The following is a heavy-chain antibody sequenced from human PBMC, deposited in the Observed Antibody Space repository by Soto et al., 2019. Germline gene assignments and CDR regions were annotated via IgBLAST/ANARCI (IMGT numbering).Heavy chain of an antibody. V-gene: IGHV2-5*02. CDR1: GFSLSTSGVG. D-gene: IGHD6-13*01. CDR2: IYWDDDK. J-gene: IGHJ6*03. Sequence: GSGPTLVNPTQTLTLTCTFSGFSLSTSGVGVGWIRQPPGKALEWLALIYWDDDKRYSPSLKSRLTITKDTSKNQVVLTMTNMDPVDTATYYCAHSHSSSRYVGGYYYYYMDVWGKGTTVTVSS. CDR3: AHSHSSSRYVGGYYYYYMDV.